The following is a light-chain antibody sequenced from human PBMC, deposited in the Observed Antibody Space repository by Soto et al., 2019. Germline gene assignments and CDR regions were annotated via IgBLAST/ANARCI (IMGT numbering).Light chain of an antibody. J-gene: IGLJ2*01. Sequence: QAVVTQSPSASASLGASVKLTCTLSSGHSSYAIAWHQQQPEKGPRYLMKLSSDGSHSKGDGIPDRFSGSSSGAERYLTISSLQSEDEADYYCQTWDTGASVVFGGGTQLTVL. CDR3: QTWDTGASVV. CDR2: LSSDGSH. CDR1: SGHSSYA. V-gene: IGLV4-69*01.